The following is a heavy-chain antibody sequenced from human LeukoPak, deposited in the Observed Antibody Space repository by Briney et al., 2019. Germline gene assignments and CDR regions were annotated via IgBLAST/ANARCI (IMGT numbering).Heavy chain of an antibody. CDR2: KSYDGSNK. J-gene: IGHJ4*02. CDR3: AKETGSGSYYEYYFDY. D-gene: IGHD3-10*01. Sequence: PGGSLRLSCVASGFTFSTYGMHWVRQAPGKGLEWVAVKSYDGSNKYYADSVKGRFTISRDNSKNTLYLQMNSLRAEDTAVYYCAKETGSGSYYEYYFDYWGQGTLVTVSS. V-gene: IGHV3-30*18. CDR1: GFTFSTYG.